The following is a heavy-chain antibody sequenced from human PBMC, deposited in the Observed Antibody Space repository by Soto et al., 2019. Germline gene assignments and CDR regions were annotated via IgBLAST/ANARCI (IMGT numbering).Heavy chain of an antibody. V-gene: IGHV3-30*18. CDR2: ISYDGSNK. CDR1: GFTFSSYG. CDR3: AKAGYCSSTSCYAGEYFQH. J-gene: IGHJ1*01. Sequence: QVQLVESGGGVVQPGGSLRLSCAASGFTFSSYGMHWVRQAPGKGLEWVAVISYDGSNKYYADSVKGRFTISRDNSKNTLYLQMNSLRAEDTAVYYCAKAGYCSSTSCYAGEYFQHWGQGTLVTVSS. D-gene: IGHD2-2*01.